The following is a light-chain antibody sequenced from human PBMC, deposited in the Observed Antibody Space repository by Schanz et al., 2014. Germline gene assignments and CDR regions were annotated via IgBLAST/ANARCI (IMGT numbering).Light chain of an antibody. CDR1: QSVLYSSNNKTY. CDR2: WAS. CDR3: QQYYRTPPT. J-gene: IGKJ4*01. V-gene: IGKV4-1*01. Sequence: DIVMTQSPDSLAVSLGERATIHCKSSQSVLYSSNNKTYLAWYQQKPGQPPNLLLYWASTRESGVPDRFSGSGSGTDFTLTISSLQVEDVAVYYCQQYYRTPPTFGGGTKVEIK.